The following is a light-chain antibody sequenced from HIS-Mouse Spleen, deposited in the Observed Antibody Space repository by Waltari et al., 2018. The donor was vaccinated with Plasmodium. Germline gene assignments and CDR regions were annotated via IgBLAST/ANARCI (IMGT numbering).Light chain of an antibody. V-gene: IGLV3-27*01. CDR3: YSAADNNRV. CDR2: KDS. CDR1: VLAKKY. Sequence: SYELTQPSSVSVSPGQTARITCSGDVLAKKYARWFQQKPGQAPVLGIYKDSERTSGIPERFSGSSSGTTVTLTISGAQVEDEADYYCYSAADNNRVFGGGTKLTVL. J-gene: IGLJ3*02.